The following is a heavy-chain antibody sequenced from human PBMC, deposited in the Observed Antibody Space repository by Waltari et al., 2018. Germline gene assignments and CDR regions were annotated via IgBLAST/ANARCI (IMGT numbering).Heavy chain of an antibody. Sequence: EVQLVESGGGLVKPGGSLGLSCGASGFTFRNYWMPWVRHGPGKGLVWVSRVNSDASTTTYADSVKGRFTISRDNAKNTLYLQMNSLRDDDTAVYYCGRSGKPGGVDVWGQGTTVTVSS. V-gene: IGHV3-74*01. J-gene: IGHJ6*02. CDR2: VNSDASTT. CDR1: GFTFRNYW. CDR3: GRSGKPGGVDV.